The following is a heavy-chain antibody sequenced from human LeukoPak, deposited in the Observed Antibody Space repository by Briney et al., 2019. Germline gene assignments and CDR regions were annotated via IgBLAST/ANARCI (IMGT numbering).Heavy chain of an antibody. CDR2: IGSGSRYI. J-gene: IGHJ3*02. CDR1: GFTFTSYG. CDR3: VTESSYAFNI. Sequence: GGSLRLSCAASGFTFTSYGMNWVRQAPGKGLEWVSSIGSGSRYIYYADSLKGRFTVSRDNAKNSLYLQMNSLRDENTAVYYSVTESSYAFNIWGQGTMVTVSS. V-gene: IGHV3-21*01.